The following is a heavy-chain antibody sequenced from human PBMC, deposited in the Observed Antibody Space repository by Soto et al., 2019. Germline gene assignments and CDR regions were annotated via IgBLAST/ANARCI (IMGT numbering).Heavy chain of an antibody. V-gene: IGHV3-21*01. J-gene: IGHJ5*02. CDR3: ARIGSIFEFDP. CDR2: ISSSSSYI. D-gene: IGHD3-9*01. Sequence: LRLSCAASGFTFSSYSMNWVRQAPGKGLEWVSSISSSSSYIYYADSVKGRFTISRDNAKNSLYLQMNSLRAEDTAVYYCARIGSIFEFDPWGQGTLVTVSS. CDR1: GFTFSSYS.